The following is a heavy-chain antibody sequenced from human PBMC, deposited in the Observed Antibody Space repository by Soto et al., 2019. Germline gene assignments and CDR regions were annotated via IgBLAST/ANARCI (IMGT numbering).Heavy chain of an antibody. CDR1: GFILRNYW. CDR3: ARYRALDP. Sequence: EVQLVESGGGLVQPGGSLRLSCADSGFILRNYWMSWVRQAPGMGLQWVASIKEDGSEKYYVDPVKGRFTISRENAKTSLYLQMNSLRAEDTAVYYCARYRALDPWGQGILVTGSS. V-gene: IGHV3-7*03. D-gene: IGHD3-10*01. CDR2: IKEDGSEK. J-gene: IGHJ5*02.